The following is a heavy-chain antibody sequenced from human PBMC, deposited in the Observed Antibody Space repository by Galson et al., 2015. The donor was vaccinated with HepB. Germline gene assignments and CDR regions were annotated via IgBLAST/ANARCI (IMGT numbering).Heavy chain of an antibody. CDR1: GLIFSNSV. Sequence: SLRLSCAASGLIFSNSVMHWVRQAPGKGLEWVAPISAGDGRNTNYADSVRGRFTISRDNSKNKLFLGMNSLRAEDTAVYYCAREGFSSGHAGIFDCWGQGTLVTVSS. CDR3: AREGFSSGHAGIFDC. V-gene: IGHV3-30*04. D-gene: IGHD3-22*01. CDR2: ISAGDGRNT. J-gene: IGHJ4*02.